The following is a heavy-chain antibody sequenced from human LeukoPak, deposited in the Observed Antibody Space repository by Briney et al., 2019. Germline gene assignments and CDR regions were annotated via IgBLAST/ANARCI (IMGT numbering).Heavy chain of an antibody. V-gene: IGHV4-59*12. J-gene: IGHJ6*03. D-gene: IGHD1/OR15-1a*01. CDR2: IYYSGST. Sequence: PSETLSLTCTVSGGSISTYFWSWIRQPPGKGLEWIGYIYYSGSTNYNPSLKSRVTISVDTSKNQFALKLSSVTAADPAVYYCAINGEQRYYYYYMDVWGKGTTVTISS. CDR1: GGSISTYF. CDR3: AINGEQRYYYYYMDV.